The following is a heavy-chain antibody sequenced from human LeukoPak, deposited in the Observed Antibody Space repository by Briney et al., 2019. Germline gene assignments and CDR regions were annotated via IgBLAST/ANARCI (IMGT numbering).Heavy chain of an antibody. J-gene: IGHJ4*02. CDR3: AKDEWYSSGWYLDY. CDR1: GFTFSSCG. Sequence: GGSLRLSCAASGFTFSSCGMHWVRQTPGKGLEWVAFIRSDGSTKYYADSVKGRFTISRDNSRNTLYLQMNSLRAEDTAVYYCAKDEWYSSGWYLDYWGQGTLVTVSS. V-gene: IGHV3-30*02. CDR2: IRSDGSTK. D-gene: IGHD6-19*01.